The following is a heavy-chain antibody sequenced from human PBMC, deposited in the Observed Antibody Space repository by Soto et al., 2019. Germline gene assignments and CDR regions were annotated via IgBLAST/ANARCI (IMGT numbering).Heavy chain of an antibody. CDR3: ARGRGGRYRDY. CDR1: GFTFSSYS. J-gene: IGHJ4*02. V-gene: IGHV3-21*04. CDR2: ISSSSSYI. Sequence: PGGSLRLSCAASGFTFSSYSMNWVRQAPGKGLEWVSSISSSSSYIYYADSVKGRFAISRHNSKNTLYLQMNSLRAEDTAVYYCARGRGGRYRDYSGQGSLVIVSS. D-gene: IGHD1-26*01.